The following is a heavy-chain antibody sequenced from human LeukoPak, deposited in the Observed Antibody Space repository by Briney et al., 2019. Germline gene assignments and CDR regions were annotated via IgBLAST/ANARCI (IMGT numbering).Heavy chain of an antibody. V-gene: IGHV3-33*06. Sequence: PGGSLRLSCETSGFTFSNYGMHWVRQTPGKGLEWVAAIWHDGSNIFYADSVKGRFTISRDNSKNTLYLQMNSLRAEDTAVYYCANLNRVAAAVDYWGQGTLVTVSS. CDR2: IWHDGSNI. D-gene: IGHD2-15*01. J-gene: IGHJ4*02. CDR3: ANLNRVAAAVDY. CDR1: GFTFSNYG.